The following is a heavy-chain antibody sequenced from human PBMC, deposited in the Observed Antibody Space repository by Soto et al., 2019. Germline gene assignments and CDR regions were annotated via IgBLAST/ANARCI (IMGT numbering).Heavy chain of an antibody. CDR1: GFTLSSNG. Sequence: GGSLRLSCAASGFTLSSNGMHWVRQAPGKGLEWMTFIWYDGSDKYYADSVKGRFTISRDNSKNTLYLQMNSLRAEDTAVSYCARDGCPNYPPGAFDFWGQGTLVTVSS. J-gene: IGHJ4*03. V-gene: IGHV3-33*01. D-gene: IGHD4-4*01. CDR2: IWYDGSDK. CDR3: ARDGCPNYPPGAFDF.